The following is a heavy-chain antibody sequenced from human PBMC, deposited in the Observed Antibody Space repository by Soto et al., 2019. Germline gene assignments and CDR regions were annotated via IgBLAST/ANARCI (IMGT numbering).Heavy chain of an antibody. J-gene: IGHJ6*02. V-gene: IGHV1-69*13. CDR1: GGTLNKFA. D-gene: IGHD2-21*02. CDR3: ARRYCASDNCPLFYYFVDL. Sequence: GASVKVSCKASGGTLNKFAFSWVRQAPGQGFEWMGGIIPVFRSAKYAQRFRGRITITADEYTSTVYLYLNDLRSDDTAVYYCARRYCASDNCPLFYYFVDLWGLGTTVTVSS. CDR2: IIPVFRSA.